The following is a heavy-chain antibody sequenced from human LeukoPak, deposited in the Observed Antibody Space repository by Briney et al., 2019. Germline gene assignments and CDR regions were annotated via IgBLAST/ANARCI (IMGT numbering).Heavy chain of an antibody. CDR1: GYTFTGYY. J-gene: IGHJ6*02. CDR3: ARESIAAAGGHPPTSYYYGMDV. D-gene: IGHD6-13*01. Sequence: ASVKVSCKASGYTFTGYYMHWVRQAPGQGLEWMGWINPNSGGTNYAQKFQGRVTMTRDTSISTAYMELSRLRSDDTAVYYCARESIAAAGGHPPTSYYYGMDVWGQGTTVTVSS. V-gene: IGHV1-2*02. CDR2: INPNSGGT.